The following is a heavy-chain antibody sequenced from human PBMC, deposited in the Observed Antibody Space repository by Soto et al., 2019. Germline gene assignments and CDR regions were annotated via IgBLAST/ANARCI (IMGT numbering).Heavy chain of an antibody. D-gene: IGHD4-17*01. CDR2: IRNKANSYTT. CDR1: GFTFSDHY. V-gene: IGHV3-72*01. CDR3: VRGPNSRYLVTTWDY. Sequence: EVQLVESGRGLVQPGGSLRLSCVVSGFTFSDHYMDWVRQAPGKGLEWVGRIRNKANSYTTVYAASVKGRFTISRDDSKNSMYLQMNSLKIEDTAVYYCVRGPNSRYLVTTWDYCGQGTLVTVSS. J-gene: IGHJ4*02.